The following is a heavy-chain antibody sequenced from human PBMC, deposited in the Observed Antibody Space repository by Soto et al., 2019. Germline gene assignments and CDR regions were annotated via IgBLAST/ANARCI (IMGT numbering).Heavy chain of an antibody. V-gene: IGHV4-31*03. CDR2: NYYSGIT. Sequence: QVQLQESGPGLVKPSQTLSLTCTVSGGSISSGGYYWTWIRQHPGKGLEWIGYNYYSGITYYNPSLKSRVPFSLATSKNQFSLRLSSVTAAEPAVYYCARGSSIAGLYYGMDVWGQGTTVTVSS. CDR3: ARGSSIAGLYYGMDV. CDR1: GGSISSGGYY. D-gene: IGHD6-6*01. J-gene: IGHJ6*02.